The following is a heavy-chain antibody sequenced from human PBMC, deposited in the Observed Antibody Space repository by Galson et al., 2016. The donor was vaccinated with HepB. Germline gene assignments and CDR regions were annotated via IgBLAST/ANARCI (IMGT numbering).Heavy chain of an antibody. D-gene: IGHD3-10*01. CDR3: AKGTYFGSGSYYGMDV. J-gene: IGHJ6*02. Sequence: SLRLSCAASGFTFSSYSMNWVRQAPGKGLEWVAFTSNDGSNTYYAESVKGRFTISRDKSRTTVSLQMNSLRAEDTAVYKCAKGTYFGSGSYYGMDVWGQGTTVTVSS. CDR2: TSNDGSNT. V-gene: IGHV3-30*18. CDR1: GFTFSSYS.